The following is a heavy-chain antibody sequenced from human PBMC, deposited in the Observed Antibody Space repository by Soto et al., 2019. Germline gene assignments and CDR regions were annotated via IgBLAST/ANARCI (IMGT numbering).Heavy chain of an antibody. CDR1: GGSFSGYY. Sequence: SETLSLTCAVYGGSFSGYYGSWIRQPPGKGLEWIGEINHSGSTNYNPSLKSRVTISVDTSKNQFSLKLSSVTAADTAVYYCARGASGYYDSTGYYSPHYFDYWGQGTLVTVSS. J-gene: IGHJ4*02. CDR2: INHSGST. CDR3: ARGASGYYDSTGYYSPHYFDY. D-gene: IGHD3-22*01. V-gene: IGHV4-34*01.